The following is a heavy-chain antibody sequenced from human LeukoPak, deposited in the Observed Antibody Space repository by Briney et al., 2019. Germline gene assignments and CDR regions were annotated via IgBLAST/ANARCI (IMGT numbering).Heavy chain of an antibody. D-gene: IGHD3-16*01. CDR2: VHPKNGDS. CDR3: ARDYPHQRFDY. V-gene: IGHV1-2*02. CDR1: GYTFTNYY. Sequence: ASVKVSCTASGYTFTNYYIHWLRQAPGQGLEWVGYVHPKNGDSKKAQIFEGRVTMTWDATIATAYMELIGLRSDDTALYYCARDYPHQRFDYWGQGTLVTVSS. J-gene: IGHJ4*02.